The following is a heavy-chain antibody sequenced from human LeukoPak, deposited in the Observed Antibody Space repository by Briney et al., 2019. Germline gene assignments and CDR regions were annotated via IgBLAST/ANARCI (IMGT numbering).Heavy chain of an antibody. Sequence: GGSLRLSCAASGFTFDDYAMHWVRQAPGKGLEWVSGISWNSGSIGYADSVKGRFTISRDNAKNSLYLQMNSLRAEDTALYYCAKDSRRAVAGTSWFDPWGQGTLVTVSS. J-gene: IGHJ5*02. CDR2: ISWNSGSI. D-gene: IGHD6-19*01. V-gene: IGHV3-9*01. CDR1: GFTFDDYA. CDR3: AKDSRRAVAGTSWFDP.